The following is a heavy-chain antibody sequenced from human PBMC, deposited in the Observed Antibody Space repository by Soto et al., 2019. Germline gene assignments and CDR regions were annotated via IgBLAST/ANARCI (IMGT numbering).Heavy chain of an antibody. CDR2: ISYDGSNK. V-gene: IGHV3-30*18. D-gene: IGHD6-13*01. CDR1: GFTFSSYG. Sequence: QVQLVESGGVVVQPGRSLRLSCAASGFTFSSYGMHWVRQAPGKGLEWVAVISYDGSNKYYADSVKGRFTISRDNSKNTLYLQMNSLRAEDTAVYYCAKGQQTHYYYGMDVWGQGTTVTVSS. CDR3: AKGQQTHYYYGMDV. J-gene: IGHJ6*02.